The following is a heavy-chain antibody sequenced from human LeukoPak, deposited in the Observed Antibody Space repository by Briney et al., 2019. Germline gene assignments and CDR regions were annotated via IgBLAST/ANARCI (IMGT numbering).Heavy chain of an antibody. V-gene: IGHV3-7*01. D-gene: IGHD6-6*01. CDR2: IKQDGSEK. J-gene: IGHJ4*02. Sequence: PGGSLRLSCAASGFTFSSYWMSWVRQAPGKGLEWVANIKQDGSEKYYVDSVKGRFTISRDNAKNSLYLQMNSLRAEDTAVYYCAREAPYSSSSPPFDYWGQGTLVTVSS. CDR3: AREAPYSSSSPPFDY. CDR1: GFTFSSYW.